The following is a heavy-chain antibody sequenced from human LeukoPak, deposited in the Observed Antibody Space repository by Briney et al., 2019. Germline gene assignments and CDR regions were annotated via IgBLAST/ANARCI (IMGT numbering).Heavy chain of an antibody. CDR1: GYTLTELS. Sequence: ASVKVSCKVSGYTLTELSMHWVRQAPGKGLEWVGGFDPEDGETIYAQKFQGRVTMTEDTSTDTAYMELSSLRSEDTAVYYCATSSIVVPAAIRLVDYWGQGTLVTVSS. CDR3: ATSSIVVPAAIRLVDY. CDR2: FDPEDGET. V-gene: IGHV1-24*01. J-gene: IGHJ4*02. D-gene: IGHD2-2*02.